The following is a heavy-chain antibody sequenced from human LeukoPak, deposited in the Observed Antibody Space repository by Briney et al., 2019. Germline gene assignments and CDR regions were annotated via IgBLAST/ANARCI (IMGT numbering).Heavy chain of an antibody. D-gene: IGHD2-21*02. J-gene: IGHJ4*02. CDR2: ISYDGYNK. CDR1: GSTFSNYA. V-gene: IGHV3-30*04. Sequence: GRSLRLSCAAPGSTFSNYAMHWVRQAPGKGLEWVAVISYDGYNKYYADSVKGRFTISRDNSKNTLYLQMNSLRAEDTAVYYCARVVVPAIHGLDYWGRGTLVTVSS. CDR3: ARVVVPAIHGLDY.